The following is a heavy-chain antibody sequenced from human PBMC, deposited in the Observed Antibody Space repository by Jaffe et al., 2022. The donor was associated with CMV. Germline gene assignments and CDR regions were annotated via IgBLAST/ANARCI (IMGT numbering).Heavy chain of an antibody. CDR1: GGSFSGYY. V-gene: IGHV4-34*01. CDR3: ALAMVVVPAAPGSWFDP. CDR2: INHSGST. J-gene: IGHJ5*02. D-gene: IGHD2-2*01. Sequence: QVQLQQWGAGLLKPSETLSLTCAVYGGSFSGYYWSWIRQPPGKGLEWIGEINHSGSTNYNPSLKSRVTISVDTSKNQFSLKLSSVTAADTAVYYCALAMVVVPAAPGSWFDPWGQGTLVTVSS.